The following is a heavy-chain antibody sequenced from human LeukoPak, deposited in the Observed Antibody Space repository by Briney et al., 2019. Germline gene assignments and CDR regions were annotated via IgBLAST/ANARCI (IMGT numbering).Heavy chain of an antibody. CDR3: AKDSGSYGGNYFDY. CDR2: ISWNSGSI. CDR1: GFTFDDYA. D-gene: IGHD1-26*01. V-gene: IGHV3-9*01. Sequence: GGSLRLSCAASGFTFDDYAMPWVRQAPGKGLEWVSGISWNSGSIGYADSVKGRFTISRDNAKNSLYLQMNSLRAEDTALYYCAKDSGSYGGNYFDYWGQGTLVTVSS. J-gene: IGHJ4*02.